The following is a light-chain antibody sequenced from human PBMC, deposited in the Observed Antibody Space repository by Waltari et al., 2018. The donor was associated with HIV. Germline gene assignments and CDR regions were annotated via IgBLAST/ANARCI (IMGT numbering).Light chain of an antibody. CDR1: SSDVGGYNF. CDR3: SSYAGSSTWV. J-gene: IGLJ3*02. CDR2: EAS. V-gene: IGLV2-8*01. Sequence: QSALTQPPSASGSPGQSVTISCPGTSSDVGGYNFASWYQQHPGKAPKLLIFEASKRPSGVPDRFSGSKSGNTASLTISGLQAEDEADYYCSSYAGSSTWVFGGGTKLTVL.